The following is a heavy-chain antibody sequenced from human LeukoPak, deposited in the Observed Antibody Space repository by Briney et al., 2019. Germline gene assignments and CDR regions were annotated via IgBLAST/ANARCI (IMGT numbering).Heavy chain of an antibody. CDR1: GYTFSSYG. V-gene: IGHV1-18*01. CDR2: ISAYSGNT. D-gene: IGHD3-22*01. CDR3: ARGHPGYYDNSGYLPLDY. Sequence: ASVKVSCEAFGYTFSSYGISWVRQAPGQGLEWMGWISAYSGNTNYAQKLQGRVTMTADTSTNTAYMELRSLRSDDTAVYYCARGHPGYYDNSGYLPLDYWGQGTLVTASS. J-gene: IGHJ4*02.